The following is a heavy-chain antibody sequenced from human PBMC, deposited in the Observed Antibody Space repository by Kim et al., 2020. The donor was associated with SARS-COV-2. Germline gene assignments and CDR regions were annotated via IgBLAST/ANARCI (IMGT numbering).Heavy chain of an antibody. Sequence: GGSLRLSCAASGFTFSSYGMHWVRQAPGKGLEWVAVISYDGSNKYYADSVKGRFTISRDNSKNTLYLQMNSLRAEDTAVYYCAKESHYYDSSPSIDYWG. CDR3: AKESHYYDSSPSIDY. CDR2: ISYDGSNK. CDR1: GFTFSSYG. V-gene: IGHV3-30*18. D-gene: IGHD3-22*01. J-gene: IGHJ4*01.